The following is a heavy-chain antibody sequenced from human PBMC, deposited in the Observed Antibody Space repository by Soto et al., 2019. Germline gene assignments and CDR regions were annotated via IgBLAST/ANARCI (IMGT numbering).Heavy chain of an antibody. Sequence: QVHLVQSGAEVKKPGTSVRVSCKASGGAVSDYVIAWVRQAPGQGPEWMGGIIPSFCPANYPQTFLGRVTMTADKSTTAAYLELNSLTYEDPAVYYCARASLGPGYRAGKGWFDPWGQGTLVTVSS. CDR3: ARASLGPGYRAGKGWFDP. V-gene: IGHV1-69*06. CDR1: GGAVSDYV. D-gene: IGHD1-26*01. J-gene: IGHJ5*02. CDR2: IIPSFCPA.